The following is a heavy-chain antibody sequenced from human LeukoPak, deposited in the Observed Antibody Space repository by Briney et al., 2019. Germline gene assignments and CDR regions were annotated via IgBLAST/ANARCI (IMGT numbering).Heavy chain of an antibody. Sequence: PGGSLRLSCEASGFTFSSYGVSWVRQASGKGLEWVSGISVSGGNTFYADPVKGRFTISRDNSKNTLYLQMNSLRAEDTAVYYCAKRRTNYDILTGDFDYWGQGTLVTVSS. V-gene: IGHV3-23*01. CDR1: GFTFSSYG. D-gene: IGHD3-9*01. J-gene: IGHJ4*02. CDR2: ISVSGGNT. CDR3: AKRRTNYDILTGDFDY.